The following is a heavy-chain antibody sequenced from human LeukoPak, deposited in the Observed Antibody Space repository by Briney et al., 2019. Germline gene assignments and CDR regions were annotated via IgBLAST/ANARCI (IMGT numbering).Heavy chain of an antibody. J-gene: IGHJ3*02. CDR2: INWSGDTT. CDR3: ARARGVSATDAFDI. CDR1: GFTFEDHG. Sequence: PGGSLRLSCAASGFTFEDHGMSWVRQAPGKGLEWVSGINWSGDTTGFADSVQGRFTISRDNAKNSLYLQMSSLRAEDTALYYCARARGVSATDAFDIWGQGTMVTVSS. V-gene: IGHV3-20*04. D-gene: IGHD5-24*01.